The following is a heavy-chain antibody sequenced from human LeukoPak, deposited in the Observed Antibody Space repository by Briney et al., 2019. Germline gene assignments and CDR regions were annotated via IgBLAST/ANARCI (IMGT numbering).Heavy chain of an antibody. Sequence: ASVKVSCKASGGTFSSYAISWVRQAPGQGLEWMGWISAFNGNTNFAQKLQGRVSMTTDTSTSTAYMELRSLRSDDTAVYYCARGDMDTSMVFDYWGQGTLVTVSS. J-gene: IGHJ4*02. D-gene: IGHD5-18*01. CDR3: ARGDMDTSMVFDY. CDR2: ISAFNGNT. V-gene: IGHV1-18*01. CDR1: GGTFSSYA.